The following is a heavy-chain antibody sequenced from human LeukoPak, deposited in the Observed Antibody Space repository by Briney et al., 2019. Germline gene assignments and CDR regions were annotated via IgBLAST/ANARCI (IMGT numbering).Heavy chain of an antibody. CDR2: ISSSSSYI. V-gene: IGHV3-21*01. CDR1: GFTFSSYS. D-gene: IGHD3-22*01. J-gene: IGHJ4*02. Sequence: GGSLRLSCAASGFTFSSYSMNWVRQAPGKGLEWVSSISSSSSYIYYADSVKGRFTISRDNAKNSLYLQMNSLRAEDTAVYYCARELVVITILGSSRALDYWGQGTLVTVSS. CDR3: ARELVVITILGSSRALDY.